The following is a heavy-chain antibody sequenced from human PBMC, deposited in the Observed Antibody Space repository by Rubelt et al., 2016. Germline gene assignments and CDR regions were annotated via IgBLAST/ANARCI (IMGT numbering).Heavy chain of an antibody. CDR3: ARVIGSSSSATDYYGMDV. CDR1: GGSISSSSYY. CDR2: IYYSGST. J-gene: IGHJ6*02. Sequence: QLQLQESGPGLVKPSETLSLTCTVSGGSISSSSYYWGWIRQPPGKGLEWIGYIYYSGSTNYNPSFKGGVTRSVDTSKNQFSLKLSSVTAADTAVYYCARVIGSSSSATDYYGMDVWGQGTTVTVSS. V-gene: IGHV4-61*05. D-gene: IGHD6-6*01.